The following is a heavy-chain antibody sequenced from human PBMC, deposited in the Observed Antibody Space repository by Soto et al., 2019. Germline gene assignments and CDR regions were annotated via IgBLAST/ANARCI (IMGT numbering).Heavy chain of an antibody. D-gene: IGHD3-3*01. Sequence: PSETLSLTGTVSVASISSSRSYWGWFLQPPGKGLEWIVSFYYTGGTYSTYYNPSLKSRVTISVDTSKSQFSLNLRSVTAADTAVYYCASPRQGNYDFLSGYYALDYWGQGTLVTVSS. CDR3: ASPRQGNYDFLSGYYALDY. CDR2: FYYTGGT. CDR1: VASISSSRSY. J-gene: IGHJ4*02. V-gene: IGHV4-39*01.